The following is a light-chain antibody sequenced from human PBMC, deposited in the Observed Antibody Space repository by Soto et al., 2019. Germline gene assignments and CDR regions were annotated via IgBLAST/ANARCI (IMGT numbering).Light chain of an antibody. Sequence: QSVLTQPPSVSGASGQRVTISCTGTRSNIGAGYDVHWYQQIPGTAPKLLIYRNHDRPSGVPDRFSGSKSGTSASLTITGLQAEDEADYYCQSYDTSVSGARVFGGGTKLTVL. CDR1: RSNIGAGYD. CDR3: QSYDTSVSGARV. J-gene: IGLJ3*02. CDR2: RNH. V-gene: IGLV1-40*01.